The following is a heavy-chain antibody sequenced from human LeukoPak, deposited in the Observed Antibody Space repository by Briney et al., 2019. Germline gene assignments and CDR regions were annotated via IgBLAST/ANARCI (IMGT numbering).Heavy chain of an antibody. Sequence: SETLSLTCIVSGGSISDYYWTWIRQPLGRGLEWIGHIHHSGTTSSNPSLKSRVFISIDTSKNQFSLNLTSVTAADTAVYYCARWPIHLGYCSGSSCHKWFDPWGQGTLVTVSS. CDR1: GGSISDYY. CDR3: ARWPIHLGYCSGSSCHKWFDP. D-gene: IGHD2-15*01. CDR2: IHHSGTT. J-gene: IGHJ5*02. V-gene: IGHV4-59*08.